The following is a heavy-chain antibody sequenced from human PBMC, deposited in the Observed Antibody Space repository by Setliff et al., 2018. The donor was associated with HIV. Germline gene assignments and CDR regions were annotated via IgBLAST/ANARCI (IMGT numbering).Heavy chain of an antibody. Sequence: SETLSLTCSVSGGPMRSSSYYWGWIRQPPGKGLEWIGNIHGGGSTTYSPSLRSRVTISLDTSKHQFSLRLTSVTAADTAVYYCARNTLGYGAHFDNWGQGILVTVSS. CDR1: GGPMRSSSYY. CDR3: ARNTLGYGAHFDN. J-gene: IGHJ4*02. V-gene: IGHV4-61*05. CDR2: IHGGGST. D-gene: IGHD5-18*01.